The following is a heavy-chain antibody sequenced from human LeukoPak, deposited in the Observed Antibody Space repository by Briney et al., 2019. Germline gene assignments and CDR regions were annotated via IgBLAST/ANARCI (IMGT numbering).Heavy chain of an antibody. V-gene: IGHV1-2*02. Sequence: GASVKVSCKASGYAFAAYYVHWVRQAPGLGLEWMGWINPNSGGTNYAQKFQGRVTMTRDTSISTAFMELSRLRSDDTAVYYCARVRNSGYCSGGSCPHLYYYYMDVWGKGTTVTISS. D-gene: IGHD2-15*01. CDR3: ARVRNSGYCSGGSCPHLYYYYMDV. J-gene: IGHJ6*03. CDR2: INPNSGGT. CDR1: GYAFAAYY.